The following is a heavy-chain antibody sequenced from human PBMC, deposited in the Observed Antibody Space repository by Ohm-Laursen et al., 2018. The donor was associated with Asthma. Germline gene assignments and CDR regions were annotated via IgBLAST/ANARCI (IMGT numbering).Heavy chain of an antibody. CDR3: AKVEGGDGYKVVIRNWFDP. V-gene: IGHV3-23*01. CDR2: ISGSGGST. D-gene: IGHD5-24*01. CDR1: GFTFSSYA. J-gene: IGHJ5*02. Sequence: GSLRLSCTASGFTFSSYAMSWVRQAPGKGLEWVSAISGSGGSTYYADSVKGRFTISRDNSKNTLYLQMNSLRAEDTAVYYCAKVEGGDGYKVVIRNWFDPWGQGTLVTVSS.